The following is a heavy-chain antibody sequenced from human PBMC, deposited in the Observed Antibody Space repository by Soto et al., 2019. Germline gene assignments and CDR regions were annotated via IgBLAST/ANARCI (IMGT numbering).Heavy chain of an antibody. Sequence: QEPLVESGGGVLQPGGSLRLSCAASGFTFSDYAVHWVRQAPGKGLEWVAMISYDGSEKYDADSVKGRFAISRDNSRNNLSLPLNSMRLAATAAYQCAKPWAGLEAPGPPRATVDLWGRGTLVTVSS. D-gene: IGHD1-26*01. CDR2: ISYDGSEK. V-gene: IGHV3-30*18. CDR1: GFTFSDYA. J-gene: IGHJ2*01. CDR3: AKPWAGLEAPGPPRATVDL.